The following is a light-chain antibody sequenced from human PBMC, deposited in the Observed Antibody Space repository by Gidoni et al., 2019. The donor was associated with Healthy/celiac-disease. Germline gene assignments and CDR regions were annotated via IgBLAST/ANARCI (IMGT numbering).Light chain of an antibody. J-gene: IGKJ4*01. CDR2: DAS. CDR1: QSVSSY. V-gene: IGKV3-11*01. CDR3: QQRSNWPLLT. Sequence: EIVLTQSTANLSLSPGERATLSCRASQSVSSYLSWYQQKPGQAPRILIYDASNRATGITARFSGSGSGTDCTLTISSLEPEDFSVYYCQQRSNWPLLTFGGGTKVEIK.